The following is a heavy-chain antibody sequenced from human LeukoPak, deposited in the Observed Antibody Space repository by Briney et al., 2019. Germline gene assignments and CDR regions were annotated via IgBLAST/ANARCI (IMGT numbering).Heavy chain of an antibody. CDR1: GFTFSSYS. CDR3: ARDIGGSYSAIDY. D-gene: IGHD1-26*01. Sequence: GGSLRLSCAASGFTFSSYSMNWVRQAPGKGLQWVSFISGSRYNINYADFVKGRFTISRDNAQNSLYLEMNSLRAEDTAVYYCARDIGGSYSAIDYWGQGTLVTVSS. CDR2: ISGSRYNI. J-gene: IGHJ4*02. V-gene: IGHV3-48*04.